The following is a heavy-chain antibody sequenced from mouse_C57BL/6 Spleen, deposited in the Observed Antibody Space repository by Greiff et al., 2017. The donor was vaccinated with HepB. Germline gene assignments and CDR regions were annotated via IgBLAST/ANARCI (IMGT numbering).Heavy chain of an antibody. J-gene: IGHJ2*01. CDR1: GYTFTSYW. V-gene: IGHV1-52*01. CDR2: IDPSDSET. Sequence: QVQLQQPGAELVRPGSSVKLSCKASGYTFTSYWMHWVKQRPIQGLEWIGNIDPSDSETHYNQKFKDKATLTVDKSSSTAYMQLSSLTSEDSAVYYCARGPTGTGFDDWGQGTTLTVSS. CDR3: ARGPTGTGFDD. D-gene: IGHD4-1*02.